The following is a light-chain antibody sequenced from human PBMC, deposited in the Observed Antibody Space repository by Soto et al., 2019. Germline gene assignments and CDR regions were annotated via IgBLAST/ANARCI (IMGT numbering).Light chain of an antibody. CDR2: DVS. CDR1: TSDVGGFDY. Sequence: QSVLTQPASVSGFPGQSITVSCTGTTSDVGGFDYVSWYQQHPGKAPKLMIFDVSNRPSGVSDRFSGSKSGNTASLTISGLQAEDEADYYCSSYTTTGTQVFGTGTKVTVL. V-gene: IGLV2-14*03. CDR3: SSYTTTGTQV. J-gene: IGLJ1*01.